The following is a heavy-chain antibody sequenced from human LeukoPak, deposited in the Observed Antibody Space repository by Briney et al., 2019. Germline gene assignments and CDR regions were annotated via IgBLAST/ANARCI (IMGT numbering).Heavy chain of an antibody. V-gene: IGHV3-21*01. CDR2: ISSSGSYI. CDR3: AREED. J-gene: IGHJ4*02. CDR1: GFTFSSYN. Sequence: PGGSLRLSCAASGFTFSSYNMNWGRQAPGKGLEWVSSISSSGSYIYYADSVKGRFTISRDNAKNSLYLQMNSLRAEDTAVYYCAREEDWGQGTLVTVSS.